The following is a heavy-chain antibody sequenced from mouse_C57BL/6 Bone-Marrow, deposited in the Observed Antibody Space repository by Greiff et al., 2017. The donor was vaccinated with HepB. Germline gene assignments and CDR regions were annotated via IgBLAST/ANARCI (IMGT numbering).Heavy chain of an antibody. CDR1: GFTFTDYY. CDR3: ARYLYDYDASYYAMDY. V-gene: IGHV7-3*01. Sequence: EVQLVESGGGLVQPGGSLSLSCAASGFTFTDYYMSWVRRPPGKALEWLGFIRNKANGYTTEYSASVKGRFTISRDNSQSILYIQMNALRAEDSATYYCARYLYDYDASYYAMDYWGQGTSVTVSS. D-gene: IGHD2-4*01. CDR2: IRNKANGYTT. J-gene: IGHJ4*01.